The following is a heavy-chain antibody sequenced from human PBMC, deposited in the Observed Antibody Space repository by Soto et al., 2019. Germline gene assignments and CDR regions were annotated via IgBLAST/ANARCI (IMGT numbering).Heavy chain of an antibody. Sequence: WXXXAPGKGLEWVSYISSSSSTIYYADSVKGRFTISRDNAKNSLYLQMNSLRDEDTAVYYCARERGDYYYYGMDVWGQGTTVTVSS. CDR3: ARERGDYYYYGMDV. CDR2: ISSSSSTI. J-gene: IGHJ6*02. V-gene: IGHV3-48*02. D-gene: IGHD4-17*01.